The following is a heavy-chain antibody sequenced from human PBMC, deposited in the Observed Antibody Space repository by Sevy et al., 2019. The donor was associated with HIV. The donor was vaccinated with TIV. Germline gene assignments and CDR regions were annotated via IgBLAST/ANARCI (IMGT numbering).Heavy chain of an antibody. J-gene: IGHJ6*02. D-gene: IGHD3-16*02. V-gene: IGHV3-30*04. Sequence: GGSLRLSCAASGFSFSRSPMHWVRQAPGKGLEWVAAMSYNGNKKYNGDSVKGRFTISRDDSKNTLYLQMNSLRAEDTAVYYCAREGVLMGGAIVSYGMDVWGQGTTVTVSS. CDR2: MSYNGNKK. CDR3: AREGVLMGGAIVSYGMDV. CDR1: GFSFSRSP.